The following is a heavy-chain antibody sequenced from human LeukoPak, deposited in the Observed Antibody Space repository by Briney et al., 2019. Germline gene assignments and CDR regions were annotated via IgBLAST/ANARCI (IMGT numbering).Heavy chain of an antibody. J-gene: IGHJ4*02. D-gene: IGHD3-22*01. Sequence: GASVKVCCKASGYTITDYYIHWVRQAPGQGLEWMGWINPNSGGTNYAQKFQGRVTMTSDTSISTAYMELSRLRSDDTALYYCARLLGSSGYWGQGTLVTVSS. CDR3: ARLLGSSGY. CDR1: GYTITDYY. CDR2: INPNSGGT. V-gene: IGHV1-2*02.